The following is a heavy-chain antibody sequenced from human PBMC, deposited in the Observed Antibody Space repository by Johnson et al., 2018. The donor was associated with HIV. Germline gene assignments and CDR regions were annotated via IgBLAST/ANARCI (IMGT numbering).Heavy chain of an antibody. CDR3: ASDYGDYDHAFDI. CDR2: ISRGGSSASVI. V-gene: IGHV3-11*04. Sequence: QEKLVESGGGLIQPGGSLRLSCAASGFSFSDYFVSWIRQAPGKGLEWVSYISRGGSSASVIYYADSVKGRFTISRENAKNSVYLQMNSLRSDDTAVYYCASDYGDYDHAFDIWGRGTVVTVTS. J-gene: IGHJ3*02. CDR1: GFSFSDYF. D-gene: IGHD4-17*01.